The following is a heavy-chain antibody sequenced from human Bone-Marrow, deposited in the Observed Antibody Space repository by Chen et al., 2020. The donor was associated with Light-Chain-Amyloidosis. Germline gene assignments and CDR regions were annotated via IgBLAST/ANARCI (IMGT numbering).Heavy chain of an antibody. CDR1: GGSISSYY. CDR3: ARVGCSGGSCYSVGNAFDI. D-gene: IGHD2-15*01. CDR2: IYYSGST. Sequence: QVQLQESGPGLVKPSETLSLTCPVSGGSISSYYWSWIRQPPGKGLEWIGYIYYSGSTNYNPSLKSRVTISVDTSKNQFSLKLSSVTAADTAVYYCARVGCSGGSCYSVGNAFDIWGQGTMVTVSS. V-gene: IGHV4-59*01. J-gene: IGHJ3*02.